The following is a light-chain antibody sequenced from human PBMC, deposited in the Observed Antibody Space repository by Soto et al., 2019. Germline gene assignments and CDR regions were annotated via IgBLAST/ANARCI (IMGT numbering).Light chain of an antibody. CDR2: DVS. Sequence: LTQPRSVSGSPGQSVSISCTGTSSDVGGYNYVSWYQQLPGKAPKLMIYDVSDRPSGVSNRFSGSKSGNTASLTISGLQAEDEADYYCSSYTSSSLYVFGTGTKVTVL. J-gene: IGLJ1*01. V-gene: IGLV2-14*01. CDR3: SSYTSSSLYV. CDR1: SSDVGGYNY.